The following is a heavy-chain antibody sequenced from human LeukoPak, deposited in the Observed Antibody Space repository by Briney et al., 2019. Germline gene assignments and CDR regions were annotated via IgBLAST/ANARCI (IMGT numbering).Heavy chain of an antibody. CDR3: ARGKTYYDILTGYPFDY. V-gene: IGHV3-7*01. Sequence: GGSLRLSCAASGFTFSSYWMSWVRQAPGKGLEWVANIKQDGSEKYYVDSVKGRFTISRDNAKNSLYLQMNSLRAEDTAVYYCARGKTYYDILTGYPFDYWGQGTLVTVSS. CDR2: IKQDGSEK. CDR1: GFTFSSYW. J-gene: IGHJ4*02. D-gene: IGHD3-9*01.